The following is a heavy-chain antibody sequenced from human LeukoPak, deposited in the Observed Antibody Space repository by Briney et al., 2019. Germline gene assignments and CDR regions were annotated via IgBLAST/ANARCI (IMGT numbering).Heavy chain of an antibody. J-gene: IGHJ4*02. D-gene: IGHD1-1*01. CDR3: ARDRGGYSSSDY. V-gene: IGHV4-30-4*08. CDR2: IYFSGST. CDR1: GASISSVDYY. Sequence: PSQTLSLTCTVSGASISSVDYYWSWIRQPPGKGLEWIGYIYFSGSTYYNPSLKSRVIISVDTSKQQFSLNLTSVTAADTAVYYCARDRGGYSSSDYWGQGTLVTVSS.